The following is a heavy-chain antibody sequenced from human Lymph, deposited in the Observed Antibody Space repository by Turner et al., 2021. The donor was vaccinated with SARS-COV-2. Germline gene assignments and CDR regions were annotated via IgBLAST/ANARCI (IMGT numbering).Heavy chain of an antibody. V-gene: IGHV1-46*01. Sequence: QVQLVQSGAEVKKPGASVKVSCEASGYTFTSYYMHWVRPAPGQGLEWMGIINPSGDSTSYAQKFQGRVTMTRDTSTSTVYMELSSLRSEDTAVYYCARVGPGGFDYWGQGTPVTVSS. CDR3: ARVGPGGFDY. D-gene: IGHD2-15*01. CDR2: INPSGDST. CDR1: GYTFTSYY. J-gene: IGHJ4*02.